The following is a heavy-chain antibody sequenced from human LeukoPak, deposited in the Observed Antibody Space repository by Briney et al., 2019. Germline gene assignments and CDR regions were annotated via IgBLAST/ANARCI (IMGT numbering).Heavy chain of an antibody. Sequence: SETLSLTCTVSGGSISSYYWSWIRQPPGKGLEWIGYIYYSGSTNYNPSLKSRVTISEDTSKNQFSLKLSSVTAADTAVYYCARGGARGYADYWGQGTLVTVSS. V-gene: IGHV4-59*01. CDR3: ARGGARGYADY. D-gene: IGHD5-18*01. J-gene: IGHJ4*02. CDR2: IYYSGST. CDR1: GGSISSYY.